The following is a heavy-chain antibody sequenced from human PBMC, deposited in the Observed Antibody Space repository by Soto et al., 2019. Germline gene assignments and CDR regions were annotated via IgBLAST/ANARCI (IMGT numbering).Heavy chain of an antibody. CDR2: INSEASST. CDR3: ARSLGGYCSGGSCSTRGDFDY. D-gene: IGHD2-15*01. V-gene: IGHV3-74*01. J-gene: IGHJ4*02. Sequence: EVHLVESGGGLVQPGGSLRLSCAASGFTFSSYWMHWVRQAPGKGLMWVSRINSEASSTTYADSVKGRFTITRDNAKNTLYLQMNSLRAEDTAVYYCARSLGGYCSGGSCSTRGDFDYWGQGTLVTVSS. CDR1: GFTFSSYW.